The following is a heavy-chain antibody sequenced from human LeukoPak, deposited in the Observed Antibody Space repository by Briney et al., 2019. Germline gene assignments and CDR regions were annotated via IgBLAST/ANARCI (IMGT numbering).Heavy chain of an antibody. J-gene: IGHJ5*02. CDR1: GFLFRTYG. CDR2: VGTGRFHR. CDR3: VRDANPASGELIDDNWFDP. Sequence: GGSLRLSCAASGFLFRTYGMNWVRPAPGKGPEWVSSVGTGRFHRQYPHSVKGRFTISRDNAKNSLFLQMDSLRVEDTAIYYCVRDANPASGELIDDNWFDPWGQGTLVTVSS. D-gene: IGHD1-7*01. V-gene: IGHV3-21*01.